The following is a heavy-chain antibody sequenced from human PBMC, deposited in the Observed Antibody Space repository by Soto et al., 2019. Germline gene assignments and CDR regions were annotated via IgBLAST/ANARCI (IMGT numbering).Heavy chain of an antibody. CDR3: ARAKYFMDV. V-gene: IGHV6-1*01. CDR1: GDSVSSNNAA. J-gene: IGHJ6*03. CDR2: TYYRSRWYY. Sequence: PSQTLSLTCAISGDSVSSNNAAWNWIRQSPSGGLEWLGRTYYRSRWYYDYAIPVKSRITINPDTSKNQISLQLNSMTPEDTAVYYCARAKYFMDVWGKGTTVTVSS.